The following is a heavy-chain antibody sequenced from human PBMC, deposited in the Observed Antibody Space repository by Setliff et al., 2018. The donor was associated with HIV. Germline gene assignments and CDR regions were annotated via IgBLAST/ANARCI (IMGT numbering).Heavy chain of an antibody. D-gene: IGHD3-16*01. J-gene: IGHJ4*02. CDR1: GDSFRSHA. Sequence: SVKVSCKTSGDSFRSHAISWVRQAPGQGLEWMGGIIPIFPSPKYAQKFQGRVTITADESTNTAYMELSSLRFEDTAAYYCARSRGTWGTSFGYWGLGTLVTVSS. CDR3: ARSRGTWGTSFGY. V-gene: IGHV1-69*13. CDR2: IIPIFPSP.